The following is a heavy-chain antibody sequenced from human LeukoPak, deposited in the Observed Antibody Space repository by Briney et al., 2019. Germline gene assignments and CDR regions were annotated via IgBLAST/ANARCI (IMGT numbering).Heavy chain of an antibody. V-gene: IGHV3-74*01. J-gene: IGHJ5*02. CDR1: GFTFSKYW. CDR2: ISPDDMST. Sequence: GGSLRLSCAASGFTFSKYWPHWVRQAPGKGLVWVSRISPDDMSTSYADSVKGRFTISRDNSKNTLYLQMNSLRAEDTAVYYCAKRLWSSSISCYDCWFDPWGQGTLVTVSS. D-gene: IGHD2-2*01. CDR3: AKRLWSSSISCYDCWFDP.